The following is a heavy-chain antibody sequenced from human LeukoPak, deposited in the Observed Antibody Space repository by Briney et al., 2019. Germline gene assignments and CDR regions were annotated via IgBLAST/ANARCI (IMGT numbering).Heavy chain of an antibody. V-gene: IGHV1-18*04. CDR1: GYTFTSYG. CDR3: ASGGSGEAAAMLYYFDY. CDR2: ISAYNGKT. Sequence: ASVKVSCKASGYTFTSYGIRWVRQAPGQGLEWMGWISAYNGKTNYAQKLQGRVTMTTDTSTSTAYMELRSLRSDDTAVYYCASGGSGEAAAMLYYFDYWGQGTLVTVSS. J-gene: IGHJ4*02. D-gene: IGHD2-2*01.